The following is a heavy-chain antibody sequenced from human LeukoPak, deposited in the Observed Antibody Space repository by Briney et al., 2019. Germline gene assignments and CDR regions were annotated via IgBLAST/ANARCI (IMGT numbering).Heavy chain of an antibody. Sequence: GGSLRLSCAASGFTFSSYEMNWVRQASGKGLEWVSYISSSGSTIYYADSVKGRFTISRDNAKNSLYLQMNSLRAEDTAVCYCARDSSGLYGMGVWGQGTTVTVSS. CDR1: GFTFSSYE. CDR2: ISSSGSTI. D-gene: IGHD3-22*01. J-gene: IGHJ6*02. V-gene: IGHV3-48*03. CDR3: ARDSSGLYGMGV.